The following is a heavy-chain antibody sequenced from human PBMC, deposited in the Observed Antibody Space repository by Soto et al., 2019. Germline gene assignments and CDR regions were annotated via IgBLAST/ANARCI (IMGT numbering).Heavy chain of an antibody. V-gene: IGHV1-46*01. Sequence: EASVKVSCKASGYTSTNYYIHWVRQAPGQGLEWMGKINPSGGYTTYAPRFQDRVTMTRDTSTSTVYMELTSLRSEDTAVYFCARRGSVDGPPLKFDYWGQGALVTVSS. CDR2: INPSGGYT. D-gene: IGHD6-19*01. CDR3: ARRGSVDGPPLKFDY. J-gene: IGHJ4*02. CDR1: GYTSTNYY.